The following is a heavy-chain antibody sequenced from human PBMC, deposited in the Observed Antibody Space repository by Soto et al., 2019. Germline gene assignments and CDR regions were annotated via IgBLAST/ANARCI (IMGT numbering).Heavy chain of an antibody. Sequence: PGGSLRLSCAASGFTFSIYWMHWVRQAPGKGLVWVSRINGDGSATNYADSVKGRFTISRDNAKNTLHLQMNSLRAEDTALYYCARRAATDGVLDFWGQGTLVTVSS. CDR1: GFTFSIYW. D-gene: IGHD1-26*01. J-gene: IGHJ4*02. CDR3: ARRAATDGVLDF. CDR2: INGDGSAT. V-gene: IGHV3-74*01.